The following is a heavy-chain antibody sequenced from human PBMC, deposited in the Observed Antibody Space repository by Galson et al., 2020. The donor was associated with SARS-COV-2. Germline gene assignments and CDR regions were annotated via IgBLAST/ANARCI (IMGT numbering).Heavy chain of an antibody. CDR3: ATSPNVVVPGGLTPGVFDM. V-gene: IGHV5-10-1*01. Sequence: GESLKFSCKVSGYTFSTYWITWVRQLPGKGLEWMGRIDPSDSYTNYSPSFQGHVSISADKSISTAYLQWGGLKPSDTAMYYCATSPNVVVPGGLTPGVFDMWGQGTIVTVSS. CDR2: IDPSDSYT. CDR1: GYTFSTYW. J-gene: IGHJ3*02. D-gene: IGHD2-2*01.